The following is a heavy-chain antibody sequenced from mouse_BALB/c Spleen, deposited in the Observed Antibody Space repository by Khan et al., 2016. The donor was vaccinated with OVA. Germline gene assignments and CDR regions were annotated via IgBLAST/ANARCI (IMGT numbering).Heavy chain of an antibody. V-gene: IGHV5-6*01. J-gene: IGHJ4*01. D-gene: IGHD2-4*01. CDR2: ISSGGHYT. CDR3: ARSMTTTKGDYYAMDY. CDR1: GFTFSSYG. Sequence: EVMLVESGGDLVKPGGSLKLSCAASGFTFSSYGMSWVRQTPDKRLEWVATISSGGHYTYFPDSVRGRFTISRDNAKNTLSLQMSSLKSEDTAMYYCARSMTTTKGDYYAMDYGGQGTSVTVSS.